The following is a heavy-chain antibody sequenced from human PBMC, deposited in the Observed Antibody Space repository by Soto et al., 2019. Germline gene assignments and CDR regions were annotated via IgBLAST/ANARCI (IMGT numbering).Heavy chain of an antibody. D-gene: IGHD3-16*01. CDR2: IKQDGSEK. CDR3: ARVRWGALMDV. V-gene: IGHV3-7*01. J-gene: IGHJ6*02. CDR1: RFTVSNFW. Sequence: GGSLRLCCAASRFTVSNFWMTWVRQVPGKGLEWVANIKQDGSEKYYVDSVKGRFTISRDNAKNSLYLQMNSLRAEDTAVYYCARVRWGALMDVWGQGTTVTVSS.